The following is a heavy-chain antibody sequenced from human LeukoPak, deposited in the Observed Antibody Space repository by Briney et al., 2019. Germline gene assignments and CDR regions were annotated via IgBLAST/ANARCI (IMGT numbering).Heavy chain of an antibody. Sequence: GGSLRLSCAASGFTVSSNYMSWVRQAPGRGLEWVSVIYSGGGTYYADSVRGRFTISRDNSKNTLYLQMNSLRAEDTAVYYCARLGVQSAGKYYFDYWGQGTLVTVSS. CDR2: IYSGGGT. CDR3: ARLGVQSAGKYYFDY. V-gene: IGHV3-66*04. CDR1: GFTVSSNY. J-gene: IGHJ4*02. D-gene: IGHD2-8*01.